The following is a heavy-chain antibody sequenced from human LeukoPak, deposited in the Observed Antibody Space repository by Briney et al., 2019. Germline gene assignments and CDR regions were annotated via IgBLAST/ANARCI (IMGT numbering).Heavy chain of an antibody. J-gene: IGHJ4*02. CDR3: ARDSGIIAAAGTDGKERGYFDY. D-gene: IGHD6-13*01. CDR1: GYTFTGYY. Sequence: ASVKVSCKASGYTFTGYYMHWVRQAPGQGLEWMGWINPNSGGTNYAQKFQGRVTMTRDTSISTVYMELSSLRSEDTAVYYCARDSGIIAAAGTDGKERGYFDYWGQGTLVTVSS. V-gene: IGHV1-2*02. CDR2: INPNSGGT.